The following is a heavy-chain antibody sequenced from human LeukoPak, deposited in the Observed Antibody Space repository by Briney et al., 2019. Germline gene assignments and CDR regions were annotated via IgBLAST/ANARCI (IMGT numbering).Heavy chain of an antibody. D-gene: IGHD3-22*01. CDR1: GGTFSSYA. CDR3: ARDGHRRYYYDSSGREDAFDI. CDR2: ISTYNGYA. V-gene: IGHV1-18*01. J-gene: IGHJ3*02. Sequence: PQASVKVSCKASGGTFSSYAISWVRQAPGQGLEWRGWISTYNGYANYAQKLQGTVTMTMDTSTSTVYRDLGSLRSDDTAVYYCARDGHRRYYYDSSGREDAFDIWGQGTMVPVSS.